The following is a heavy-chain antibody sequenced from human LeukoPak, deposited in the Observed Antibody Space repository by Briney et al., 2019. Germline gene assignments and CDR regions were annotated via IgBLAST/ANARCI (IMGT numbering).Heavy chain of an antibody. CDR2: ISSSGSII. D-gene: IGHD4-17*01. CDR3: ARVLWNGDYPRFDY. CDR1: GFTFSDYY. V-gene: IGHV3-11*01. Sequence: GGSLRLSCAASGFTFSDYYMSWIRQAPGKGLEWVSYISSSGSIIYYADSAKGRFTISRDNAKNSLYLQMNSLRAEDTAVYYCARVLWNGDYPRFDYWGQGTLVTVSS. J-gene: IGHJ4*02.